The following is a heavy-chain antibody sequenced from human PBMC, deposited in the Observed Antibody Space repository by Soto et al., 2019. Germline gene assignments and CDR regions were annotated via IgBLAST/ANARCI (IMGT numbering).Heavy chain of an antibody. D-gene: IGHD6-19*01. Sequence: QVQLVQSGAEVKKPGASVKVSCKPSGYTFTSYHMHWVRQAPAQGLERMGIINPPGGSTTYAQKFKGGVTMTRETSARRVYRELSSLRSEDAAVDYGAREDRQWLAQVWGQGTLVTVSS. CDR2: INPPGGST. V-gene: IGHV1-46*01. CDR1: GYTFTSYH. CDR3: AREDRQWLAQV. J-gene: IGHJ4*02.